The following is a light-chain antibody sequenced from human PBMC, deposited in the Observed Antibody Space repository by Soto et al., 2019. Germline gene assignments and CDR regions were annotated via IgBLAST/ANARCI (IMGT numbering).Light chain of an antibody. CDR1: SSDVGGYNY. CDR2: DVS. J-gene: IGLJ2*01. CDR3: ISYTSSSTLVV. Sequence: QSALTQPASVSGSPGQSITISCTGTSSDVGGYNYVSWYQHHPGKAPKLMISDVSDRPSGVSDRFSGSKSGNTASLTISGLQAEDESDYYCISYTSSSTLVVFGGGTTLTVL. V-gene: IGLV2-14*03.